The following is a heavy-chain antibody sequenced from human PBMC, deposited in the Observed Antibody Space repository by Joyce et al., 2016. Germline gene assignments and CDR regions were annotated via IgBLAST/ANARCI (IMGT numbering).Heavy chain of an antibody. CDR3: ARNKYGTGDFDF. Sequence: QVQLVQSGAEVKKPGASVKVSCKASGYNFTHFDINWVRQAPGQGLEWLGWMTPNSGNTGYAQNFQGRVTMTRDTSISTAYMELSSLRSEDTAVYFCARNKYGTGDFDFWGQGTPVTVSS. J-gene: IGHJ4*02. CDR1: GYNFTHFD. CDR2: MTPNSGNT. V-gene: IGHV1-8*01. D-gene: IGHD7-27*01.